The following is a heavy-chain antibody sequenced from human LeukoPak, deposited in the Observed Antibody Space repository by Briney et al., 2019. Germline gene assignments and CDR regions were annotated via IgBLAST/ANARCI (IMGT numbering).Heavy chain of an antibody. CDR3: ARDMYYYSRTGFDP. CDR2: ISAYNLNT. D-gene: IGHD3-10*01. CDR1: GYTFNSYG. Sequence: ASVKVSCKTSGYTFNSYGISWVRQAPGQGLEWMGWISAYNLNTNYAQKFQGRVTMTTDTSTSTAYMELRSLRPDDTAVYYCARDMYYYSRTGFDPWGQGTLVTVSS. J-gene: IGHJ5*02. V-gene: IGHV1-18*01.